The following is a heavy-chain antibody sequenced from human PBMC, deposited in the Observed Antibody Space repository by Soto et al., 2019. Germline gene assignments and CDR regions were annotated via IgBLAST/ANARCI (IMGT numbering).Heavy chain of an antibody. CDR3: ARGRVGTPMVGKYYFDY. CDR2: IHYSGST. Sequence: TSETLSLTCTVSGGSINSGGYYWSWIRQHPGKGLEWIGFIHYSGSTYYNPSLKSRVIISVDTSNNQFSLNLSSVTAADTAVYYCARGRVGTPMVGKYYFDYWGQGALVTVSS. CDR1: GGSINSGGYY. D-gene: IGHD5-18*01. V-gene: IGHV4-31*03. J-gene: IGHJ4*02.